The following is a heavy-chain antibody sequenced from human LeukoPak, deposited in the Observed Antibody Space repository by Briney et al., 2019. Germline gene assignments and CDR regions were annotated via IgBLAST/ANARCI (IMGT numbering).Heavy chain of an antibody. J-gene: IGHJ4*02. Sequence: TSETLSLTCAVYGGSFNNYYWTWIRQPPGKGLEWIGEINHGGSTKYNTSLKSRVTISVATPKNQFSLKLTSVTAADTAVYYCARGLGDSNYFDYWGQGTLVTVSS. CDR1: GGSFNNYY. CDR3: ARGLGDSNYFDY. D-gene: IGHD2-21*02. CDR2: INHGGST. V-gene: IGHV4-34*01.